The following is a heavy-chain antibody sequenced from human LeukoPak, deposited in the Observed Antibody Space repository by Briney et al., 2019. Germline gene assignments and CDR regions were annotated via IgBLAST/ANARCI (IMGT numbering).Heavy chain of an antibody. CDR3: ARVLRYCSGGNCYSGGLGYMDV. V-gene: IGHV3-48*03. J-gene: IGHJ6*03. Sequence: QAGGSLRLSCAASGFTFSSYEMNWVRQAPGKGLEWVSAISGSGGSTYYADSVKGRFTISRDNAKNSLFLQMNSLRAEDTAVYYCARVLRYCSGGNCYSGGLGYMDVWGKGTTVTISS. CDR2: ISGSGGST. CDR1: GFTFSSYE. D-gene: IGHD2-15*01.